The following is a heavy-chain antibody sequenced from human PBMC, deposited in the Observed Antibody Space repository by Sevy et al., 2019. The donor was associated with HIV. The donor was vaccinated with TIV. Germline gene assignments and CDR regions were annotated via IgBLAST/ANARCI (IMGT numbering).Heavy chain of an antibody. V-gene: IGHV1-18*01. Sequence: ASVKVSCKASGYTFTSYGISWVRQAPGQGLEWMGWISAYNGNTNYAQKLQGRVTMTTDTSTSTAYMELRSLRSDDTAVYYCARDSRSTYYYGSGRPTYYYYGMDVWGQWTTVTVSS. CDR2: ISAYNGNT. CDR1: GYTFTSYG. D-gene: IGHD3-10*01. J-gene: IGHJ6*02. CDR3: ARDSRSTYYYGSGRPTYYYYGMDV.